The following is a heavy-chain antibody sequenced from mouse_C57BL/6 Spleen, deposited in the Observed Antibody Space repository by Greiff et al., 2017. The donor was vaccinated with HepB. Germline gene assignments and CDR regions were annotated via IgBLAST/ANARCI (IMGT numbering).Heavy chain of an antibody. J-gene: IGHJ2*01. CDR3: ARYDYGSSTFDY. D-gene: IGHD1-1*01. CDR1: GYTFTSYW. V-gene: IGHV1-64*01. Sequence: AQLQQPGAELVKPGASVKLSCKASGYTFTSYWMHWVKQRPGQGLEWIGMIHPNSGSTNYNEKFKSKATLTVDKSSSTAYMQLSSLTSEDSAVYYCARYDYGSSTFDYWGQGTTLTVSS. CDR2: IHPNSGST.